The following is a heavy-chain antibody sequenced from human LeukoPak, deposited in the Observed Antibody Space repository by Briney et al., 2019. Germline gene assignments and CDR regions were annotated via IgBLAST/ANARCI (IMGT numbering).Heavy chain of an antibody. D-gene: IGHD3-22*01. CDR1: GFTFSSYS. Sequence: GGSLRLSCAVSGFTFSSYSMTWVRQAPGKGLEWVSGINWSGGNTGYADSVKGRFTISRDNTKNSLYLEMNSLRVEDTALYYCAREGGSIVLIRGFDSWGQGTLVTVSS. V-gene: IGHV3-20*04. CDR3: AREGGSIVLIRGFDS. CDR2: INWSGGNT. J-gene: IGHJ4*02.